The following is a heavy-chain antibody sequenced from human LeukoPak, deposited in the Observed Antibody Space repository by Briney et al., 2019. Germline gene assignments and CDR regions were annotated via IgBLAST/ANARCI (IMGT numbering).Heavy chain of an antibody. CDR3: AHRHYYDSSGYYL. D-gene: IGHD3-22*01. V-gene: IGHV3-7*01. Sequence: GGSLRLSCAASGFTFSSYAMSWVRQAPGKGQEWVANIKQDGSEKSYVDSVKGRFTISRDNAKNSLYLQMNSLRAEDTAVYYCAHRHYYDSSGYYLWGQGTLVTVSS. CDR1: GFTFSSYA. J-gene: IGHJ4*02. CDR2: IKQDGSEK.